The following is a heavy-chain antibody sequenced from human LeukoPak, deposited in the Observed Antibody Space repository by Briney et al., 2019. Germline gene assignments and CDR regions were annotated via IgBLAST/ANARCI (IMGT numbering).Heavy chain of an antibody. CDR3: ARVRSSTSCYCPLFDY. CDR1: GGSISSGGYY. CDR2: IYYSGST. D-gene: IGHD2-2*01. Sequence: SETLSLTCTVSGGSISSGGYYWSWIRQHPGKGLEWIGYIYYSGSTYYNPSLKSRATISVDTSKNQFSLKLSSVTAADTAVYYCARVRSSTSCYCPLFDYWGQGTLVTVSS. V-gene: IGHV4-31*03. J-gene: IGHJ4*02.